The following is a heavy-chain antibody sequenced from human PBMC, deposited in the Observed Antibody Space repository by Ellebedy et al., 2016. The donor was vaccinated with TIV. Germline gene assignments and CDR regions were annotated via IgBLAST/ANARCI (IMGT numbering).Heavy chain of an antibody. D-gene: IGHD1-1*01. CDR3: ARAHTLSGTGPHYDY. CDR1: GGSINTH. V-gene: IGHV4-39*06. CDR2: IFYSGST. J-gene: IGHJ4*02. Sequence: GSLRLSXTVSGGSINTHWDWIRQPPGKGLEWIGRIFYSGSTYYNRYLESRVAISIDTSKNQFALKVTSVTAADTAVYYCARAHTLSGTGPHYDYWGQGTLVTVSS.